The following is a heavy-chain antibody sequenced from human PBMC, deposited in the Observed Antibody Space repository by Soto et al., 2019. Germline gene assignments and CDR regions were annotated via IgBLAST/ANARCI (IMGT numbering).Heavy chain of an antibody. CDR3: ARDRRRVALRAMRGYFDY. Sequence: GGSLRLSCAASGFTFSDYYMSWIRQAPGKGLEWVSYISSSGSTIYYADSVKGRFTISRDNAKNSLYLQMNSLRAEDTAVYYCARDRRRVALRAMRGYFDYWGQGTLVTVSS. J-gene: IGHJ4*02. CDR1: GFTFSDYY. D-gene: IGHD2-2*01. V-gene: IGHV3-11*01. CDR2: ISSSGSTI.